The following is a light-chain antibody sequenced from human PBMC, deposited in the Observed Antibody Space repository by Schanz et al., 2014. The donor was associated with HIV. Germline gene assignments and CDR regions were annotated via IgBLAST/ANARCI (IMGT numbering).Light chain of an antibody. CDR2: GAS. CDR3: QQYNNWPFT. Sequence: EIVLTQSPGTLSVSPGERATLSCRASQSVSSTLAWYQQIPGQTPRLLIFGASTRATDIPARFSGSRSGTEFTLTISSLQSEDFAVYYCQQYNNWPFTFGQGTKLEI. V-gene: IGKV3-15*01. CDR1: QSVSST. J-gene: IGKJ2*01.